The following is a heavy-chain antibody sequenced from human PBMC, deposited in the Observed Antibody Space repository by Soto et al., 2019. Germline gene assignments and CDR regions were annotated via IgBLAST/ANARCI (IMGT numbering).Heavy chain of an antibody. Sequence: GGSLRLSCAASGFTFSSYGMHWVRQAPGKGLEWVAVISYDGSNKYYADSVKGRFTISRDNSKNTLYLQMNSLRAEDTAVYYCAKDEALDYWGQGTLVTVSS. V-gene: IGHV3-30*18. CDR1: GFTFSSYG. J-gene: IGHJ4*02. CDR2: ISYDGSNK. CDR3: AKDEALDY.